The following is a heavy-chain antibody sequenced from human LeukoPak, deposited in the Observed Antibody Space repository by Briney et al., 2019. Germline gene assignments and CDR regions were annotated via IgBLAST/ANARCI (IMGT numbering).Heavy chain of an antibody. CDR3: ARVRYCSGGSCYSSDY. CDR1: GYSISSGYY. Sequence: SETLSLTCTVSGYSISSGYYWGWIRQPPGKGLEWIGSIYHSGSTYYNPSLKSRVTISVDTSKNQFSLKLSSVTAADTAVYYCARVRYCSGGSCYSSDYWGQGTLVTVSS. J-gene: IGHJ4*02. V-gene: IGHV4-38-2*02. CDR2: IYHSGST. D-gene: IGHD2-15*01.